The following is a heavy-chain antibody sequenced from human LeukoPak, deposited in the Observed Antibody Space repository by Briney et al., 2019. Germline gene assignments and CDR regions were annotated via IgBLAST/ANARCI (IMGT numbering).Heavy chain of an antibody. CDR3: ARVRYIYGYYFDY. Sequence: SETLSLTCAVSGYSISSSHYWGWIRQPPGKGLEWIGSMYHSGSTYHNPSLKSRVTISVDTSKNQFSLNLSSVTAADTAVYYCARVRYIYGYYFDYWGRGTLVTVSS. CDR2: MYHSGST. D-gene: IGHD5-18*01. CDR1: GYSISSSHY. V-gene: IGHV4-38-2*01. J-gene: IGHJ4*02.